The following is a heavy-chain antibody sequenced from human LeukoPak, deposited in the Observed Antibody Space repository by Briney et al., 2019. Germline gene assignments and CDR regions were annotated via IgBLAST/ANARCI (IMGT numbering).Heavy chain of an antibody. CDR1: GGTFSSYA. V-gene: IGHV1-69*04. Sequence: SVKVSCKASGGTFSSYAISWVRQAPGQGLEWMGRIIPILGIANYAQKFQGRVTMTRDTSTSTVYMELSSLRSEDTAVYYCARLGDRGAFDIWGQGTMVTVSS. CDR2: IIPILGIA. D-gene: IGHD1-26*01. J-gene: IGHJ3*02. CDR3: ARLGDRGAFDI.